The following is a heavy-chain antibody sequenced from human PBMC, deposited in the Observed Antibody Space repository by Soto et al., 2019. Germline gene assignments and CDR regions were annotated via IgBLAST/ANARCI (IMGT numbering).Heavy chain of an antibody. CDR2: IYYSGST. V-gene: IGHV4-31*03. D-gene: IGHD2-2*01. J-gene: IGHJ6*03. CDR3: ARELGSIVVVPETTPPYYYYYMYV. Sequence: PSETLSLTCTVSGGSISSGGYYWSWIRQHPGKGLEWIGYIYYSGSTYYNPSLKSRVTISVDTSKNQFSLKLSSVTAADTAVYYCARELGSIVVVPETTPPYYYYYMYVWGKGTKVTVSS. CDR1: GGSISSGGYY.